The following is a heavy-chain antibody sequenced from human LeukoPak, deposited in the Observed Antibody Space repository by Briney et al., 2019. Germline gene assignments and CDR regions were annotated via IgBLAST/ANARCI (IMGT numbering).Heavy chain of an antibody. J-gene: IGHJ2*01. D-gene: IGHD5-12*01. CDR1: GFTFSSYT. V-gene: IGHV3-21*01. Sequence: GGSLRLSCAASGFTFSSYTMNWVRQAPGKGLEWVSSISTSRSYIYYADSVKGRFTVSRDNAKNSLYLQMNSLRAEDTAVYYCARVYSGSWYFDLWGRGTLVTVSS. CDR2: ISTSRSYI. CDR3: ARVYSGSWYFDL.